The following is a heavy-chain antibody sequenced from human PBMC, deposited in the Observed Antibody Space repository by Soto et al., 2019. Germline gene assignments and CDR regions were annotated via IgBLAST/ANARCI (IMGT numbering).Heavy chain of an antibody. CDR2: FSAGGRST. J-gene: IGHJ4*02. CDR3: ATHSYCSGGTCYPPDYYFDF. CDR1: GFTFTNYA. Sequence: GGSLRLSCAVSGFTFTNYAMNWVRQAPGEGLEWVSGFSAGGRSTYSADSVKGRSTISRDISKNMMYLQMNGLRAEDTAVYYCATHSYCSGGTCYPPDYYFDFWGQGTLVTVSS. D-gene: IGHD2-15*01. V-gene: IGHV3-23*01.